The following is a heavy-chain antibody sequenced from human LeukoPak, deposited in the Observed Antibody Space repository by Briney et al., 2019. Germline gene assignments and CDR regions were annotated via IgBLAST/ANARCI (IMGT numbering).Heavy chain of an antibody. V-gene: IGHV3-7*05. J-gene: IGHJ1*01. CDR2: IKEDGSEK. D-gene: IGHD1-26*01. CDR3: ARAVGSAARGR. CDR1: GFTFTSYW. Sequence: GGSLRLSCAASGFTFTSYWMSWVRQAPGKGLEWVANIKEDGSEKYYVDSVKGRFTISRDNAKNSVYLQMNSLRAEDTAVYYSARAVGSAARGRRGQGTLVIVSS.